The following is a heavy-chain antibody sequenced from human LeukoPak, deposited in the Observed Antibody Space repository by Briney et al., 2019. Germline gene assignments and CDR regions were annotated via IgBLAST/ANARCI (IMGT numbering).Heavy chain of an antibody. CDR1: GFTFSSYA. CDR3: AKIQSGQYYDFWSGYYMDY. V-gene: IGHV3-30-3*02. J-gene: IGHJ4*02. D-gene: IGHD3-3*01. CDR2: ISYDGSNK. Sequence: GGSLRLSCAASGFTFSSYAMHWVRQAPGKGLEWVAVISYDGSNKYYADSVKGRFTISRDNSKNTLYLQMNTLRAEDTAVYYCAKIQSGQYYDFWSGYYMDYWGQGTLVTVSS.